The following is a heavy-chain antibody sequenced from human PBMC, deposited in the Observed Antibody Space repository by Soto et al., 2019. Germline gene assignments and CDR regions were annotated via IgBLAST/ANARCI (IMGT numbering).Heavy chain of an antibody. D-gene: IGHD6-19*01. V-gene: IGHV4-30-2*01. CDR3: ARERKAVARGRWFAP. CDR2: IYHSGST. Sequence: PSETLSLTCAVSGGSISSGGYSWSWIRQPPGKGLEWIGYIYHSGSTYYNPSLKSRVTISVDRSKNQFSLKLSSVTAADTAVYYCARERKAVARGRWFAPGGKGTLVTFPS. J-gene: IGHJ5*02. CDR1: GGSISSGGYS.